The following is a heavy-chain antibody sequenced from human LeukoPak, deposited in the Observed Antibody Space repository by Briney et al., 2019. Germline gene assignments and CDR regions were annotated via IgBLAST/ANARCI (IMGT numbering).Heavy chain of an antibody. CDR1: GFSFSTYA. Sequence: GRSLRLSCAASGFSFSTYAMHWVRQAPGKGLEWVAVISLDGRNEYYADSVKGRFTISRDNSKNTLYLQMNSLRAEDTTVYYCARSRGYNYGYWGYFDYWGQGTLVTVSS. CDR2: ISLDGRNE. J-gene: IGHJ4*02. D-gene: IGHD5-18*01. V-gene: IGHV3-30*04. CDR3: ARSRGYNYGYWGYFDY.